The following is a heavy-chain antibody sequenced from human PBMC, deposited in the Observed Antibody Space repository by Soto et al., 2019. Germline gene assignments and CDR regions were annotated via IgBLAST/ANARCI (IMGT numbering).Heavy chain of an antibody. D-gene: IGHD2-2*01. CDR3: AAIVVVPAASYEDY. V-gene: IGHV5-10-1*01. J-gene: IGHJ4*02. CDR2: IDPSDSYT. CDR1: GYSFTSYW. Sequence: GESLKISCKGSGYSFTSYWISWVRQMTGKGLEWMGRIDPSDSYTNYSPSFQGHVTISADKSISTAYLQWSSLKASDTAMYYCAAIVVVPAASYEDYWGQGTLVTVSS.